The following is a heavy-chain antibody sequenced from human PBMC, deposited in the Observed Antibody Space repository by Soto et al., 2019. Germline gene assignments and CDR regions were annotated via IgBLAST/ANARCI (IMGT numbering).Heavy chain of an antibody. CDR2: IYYSGST. CDR1: GGSISNGDYY. J-gene: IGHJ4*02. Sequence: QVQLQESGPGLVKPSQTLSLTCTVSGGSISNGDYYWSWIRQHPGKGLEWIGCIYYSGSTYDNPSLKSRVTISVDTSKNQFSLKLSSVTAADTAVYYCAREGIAVAYFDYWGQGTLVTVSS. V-gene: IGHV4-31*03. CDR3: AREGIAVAYFDY. D-gene: IGHD6-19*01.